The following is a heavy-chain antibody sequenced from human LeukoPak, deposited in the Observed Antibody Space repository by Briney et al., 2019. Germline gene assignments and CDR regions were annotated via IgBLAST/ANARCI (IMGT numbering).Heavy chain of an antibody. J-gene: IGHJ4*02. V-gene: IGHV3-43*01. D-gene: IGHD5-12*01. Sequence: GGSLRLPCAASGFTFDEYTMHWVRQAPGKGLEWVSLISWDGGRIDYADSVKGRLTISRDNSKNSLYLQMNSLRTEDTALYYCAKDNTIVATMTLDYWGQGTLVTVST. CDR3: AKDNTIVATMTLDY. CDR1: GFTFDEYT. CDR2: ISWDGGRI.